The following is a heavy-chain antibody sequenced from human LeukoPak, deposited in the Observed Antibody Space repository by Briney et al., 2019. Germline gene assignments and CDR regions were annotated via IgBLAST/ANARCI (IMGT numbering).Heavy chain of an antibody. CDR1: GYTFTGYY. Sequence: ASVKVSCKASGYTFTGYYMHWVRQAPGQGLEWMGWINPNSGGTNYAQKFQGWVTMTRDTSISTAYMELSRLRSDDTAVYYCARDLSGQQLGMDVWGQGTTVTVSS. J-gene: IGHJ6*02. CDR2: INPNSGGT. D-gene: IGHD6-13*01. V-gene: IGHV1-2*04. CDR3: ARDLSGQQLGMDV.